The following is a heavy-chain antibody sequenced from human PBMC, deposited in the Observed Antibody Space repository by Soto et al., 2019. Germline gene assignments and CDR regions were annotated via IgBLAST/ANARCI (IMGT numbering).Heavy chain of an antibody. V-gene: IGHV4-59*08. J-gene: IGHJ6*03. Sequence: SETVSLTCTVSGGSISSYYWSWIRQPPGKGLEWIGYIYYSGSTNYNPSLKSRVTISVDTSKNQFSLKLSSVTAADTAVYYCARSRVAATPYYYYYMDVWGKGTTVTVSS. CDR2: IYYSGST. CDR1: GGSISSYY. CDR3: ARSRVAATPYYYYYMDV. D-gene: IGHD2-15*01.